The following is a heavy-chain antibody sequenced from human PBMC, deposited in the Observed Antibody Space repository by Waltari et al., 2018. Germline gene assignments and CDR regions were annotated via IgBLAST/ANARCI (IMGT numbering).Heavy chain of an antibody. D-gene: IGHD6-13*01. J-gene: IGHJ6*02. CDR1: GGSISSRSYS. CDR2: IYYSGST. CDR3: ARDPFAAAAPGGYYYYGMDV. V-gene: IGHV4-39*07. Sequence: QLQLQESGPGLVKPSETLSLTCTVSGGSISSRSYSWGWLRQPPGKGLEWIGSIYYSGSTYYNPSLKSRVTISVDTSKNQFSLKLSSVTAADTAVYYCARDPFAAAAPGGYYYYGMDVWGQGTTVTVSS.